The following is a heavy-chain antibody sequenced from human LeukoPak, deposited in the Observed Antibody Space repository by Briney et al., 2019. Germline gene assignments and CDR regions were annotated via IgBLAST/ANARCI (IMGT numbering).Heavy chain of an antibody. V-gene: IGHV5-51*01. Sequence: GESLKISCKGSGYSFTSFWIGWVRQMPGKGLEWMGIIYPGDSDTRYSPSFQGQVTISADKSISAAYLQWSSLKASDTAIYYCARQWGDCSSTSCYSAYWGQGTLVTVSS. D-gene: IGHD2-2*01. CDR1: GYSFTSFW. CDR2: IYPGDSDT. CDR3: ARQWGDCSSTSCYSAY. J-gene: IGHJ4*02.